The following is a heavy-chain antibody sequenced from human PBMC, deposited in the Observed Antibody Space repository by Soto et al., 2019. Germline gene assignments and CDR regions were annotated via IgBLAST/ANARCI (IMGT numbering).Heavy chain of an antibody. J-gene: IGHJ5*02. CDR3: ASYSSGPTGWFDP. CDR1: GGSFSGYY. Sequence: SETLSLTCAVYGGSFSGYYWSWIRQPPGKGLEWIGEINHSGSTNYNPSLKSRVTISVDTSKNQFSLKLSSVTAADTAVYYCASYSSGPTGWFDPWGQGTLVTAPQ. D-gene: IGHD3-22*01. V-gene: IGHV4-34*01. CDR2: INHSGST.